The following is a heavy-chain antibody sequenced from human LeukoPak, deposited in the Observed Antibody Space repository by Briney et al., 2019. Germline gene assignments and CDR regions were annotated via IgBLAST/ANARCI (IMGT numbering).Heavy chain of an antibody. CDR1: GGSFSGYY. CDR3: ARHGYRPYYYYDSSGYYYFDY. CDR2: INHSGST. J-gene: IGHJ4*02. Sequence: PSETLSLTSAVYGGSFSGYYWSWIRQPPGKGLEWIGEINHSGSTNYNPSLKSRVTISVDTSKNQFSLKLSSVTAADTAVYYCARHGYRPYYYYDSSGYYYFDYWGQGTLVTVSS. V-gene: IGHV4-34*01. D-gene: IGHD3-22*01.